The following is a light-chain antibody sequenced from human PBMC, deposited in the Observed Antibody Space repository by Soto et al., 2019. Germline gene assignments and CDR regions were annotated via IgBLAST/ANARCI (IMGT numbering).Light chain of an antibody. CDR2: WAS. Sequence: DIVMTQSPDSLAVSLGERATINCKSSQSVLYSSDNKNYLAWYQQKPGQPPKLLIYWASTRESGVPDRFSGSGSGTDFTLTITSLQAGDVAVYYCQQYYGTPTFGQGTKLEIK. J-gene: IGKJ2*01. CDR1: QSVLYSSDNKNY. CDR3: QQYYGTPT. V-gene: IGKV4-1*01.